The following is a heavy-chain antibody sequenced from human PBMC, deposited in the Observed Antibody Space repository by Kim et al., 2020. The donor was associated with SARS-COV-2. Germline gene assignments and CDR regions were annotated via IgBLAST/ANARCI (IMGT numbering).Heavy chain of an antibody. J-gene: IGHJ4*02. CDR3: VRYGRNYGAVH. Sequence: GGSLRLSCSASGFTFSDYAIHWVRRAPGMGLQYVSATTRDGGGTFYADSVKDRFTIFRDNSEKTLFLQMSGLRVEDTAVYYCVRYGRNYGAVHWGQGTLVTVSS. CDR1: GFTFSDYA. D-gene: IGHD3-16*01. CDR2: TTRDGGGT. V-gene: IGHV3-64D*06.